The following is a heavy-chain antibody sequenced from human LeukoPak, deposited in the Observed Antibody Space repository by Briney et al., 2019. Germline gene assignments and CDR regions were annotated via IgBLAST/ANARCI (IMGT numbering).Heavy chain of an antibody. CDR3: ARRYCSSTSCYFSNWFNP. D-gene: IGHD2-2*01. J-gene: IGHJ5*02. CDR1: GFIFSSYG. V-gene: IGHV3-33*01. Sequence: GRSLRLSCAASGFIFSSYGMHWVRQAPGKGLEWVAVIWYDGSNKYYADSVKGRFTLSRDNSKNTLYLQMNSLRAEDTAVYYCARRYCSSTSCYFSNWFNPWGQGTLVTVSS. CDR2: IWYDGSNK.